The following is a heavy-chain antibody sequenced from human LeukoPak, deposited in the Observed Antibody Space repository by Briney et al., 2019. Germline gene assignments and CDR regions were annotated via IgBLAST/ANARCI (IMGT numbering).Heavy chain of an antibody. V-gene: IGHV3-23*01. D-gene: IGHD4-17*01. CDR2: ISGSGGST. J-gene: IGHJ4*02. Sequence: GGSLRLSCAASGFTFSSYAISWVRQAPGKGLEWVSAISGSGGSTYYADSVKGRFTISRDNSKNTLYLQMNSLRAEDTAVYYCAKAVGTVTSSGYFDYWGQGNLVTVSS. CDR1: GFTFSSYA. CDR3: AKAVGTVTSSGYFDY.